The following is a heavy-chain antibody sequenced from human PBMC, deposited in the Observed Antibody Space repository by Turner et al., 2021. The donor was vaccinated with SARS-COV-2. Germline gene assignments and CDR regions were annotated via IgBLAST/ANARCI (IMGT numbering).Heavy chain of an antibody. J-gene: IGHJ5*02. CDR3: ARDGDLRRNWFDP. CDR2: IYSSGST. CDR1: GGSISHFY. Sequence: QVQLQESGPRLVKPSETLSLTCSVSGGSISHFYWRWIRQPAGKGLEWIGRIYSSGSTNYNPSLKSRITMSVDTSKNHFSLRLNSVTAADTAVYYCARDGDLRRNWFDPWGQGIQVTVSS. D-gene: IGHD4-17*01. V-gene: IGHV4-4*07.